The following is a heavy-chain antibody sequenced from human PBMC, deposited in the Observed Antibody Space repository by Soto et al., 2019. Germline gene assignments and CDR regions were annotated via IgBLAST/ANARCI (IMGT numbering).Heavy chain of an antibody. D-gene: IGHD3-22*01. CDR2: ISRSSSYI. V-gene: IGHV3-21*01. CDR3: ARDSYYYDSSGYPGPRGNYYYYGMDV. CDR1: GFTFSSYS. J-gene: IGHJ6*02. Sequence: PGGSLSLSSAASGFTFSSYSMHWVRTAPCKGLQLLSSISRSSSYIYYADSVKGRFTISRDNAKNSLYLQMNSLRAEDTAVYYCARDSYYYDSSGYPGPRGNYYYYGMDVWGQGTTVTVSS.